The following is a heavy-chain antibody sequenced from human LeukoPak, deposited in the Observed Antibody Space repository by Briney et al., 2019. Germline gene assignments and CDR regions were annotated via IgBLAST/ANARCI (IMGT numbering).Heavy chain of an antibody. D-gene: IGHD3-10*01. V-gene: IGHV1-24*01. J-gene: IGHJ4*02. CDR2: FDPEDGET. CDR3: ARDRITMVRGVLDY. CDR1: GYTLTELS. Sequence: GASVKVSCKVSGYTLTELSMHWVRQAPGKGLEWMGGFDPEDGETIYAQKFQGRVTMTEDTSTDTACMELSSLRSDDTAVYYCARDRITMVRGVLDYWGQGTLVTVSS.